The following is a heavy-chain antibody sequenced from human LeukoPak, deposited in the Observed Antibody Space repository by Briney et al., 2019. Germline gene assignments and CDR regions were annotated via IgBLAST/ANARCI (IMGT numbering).Heavy chain of an antibody. Sequence: SETLSLTCTVSGGSISSYYWSWIRQPPGKGLEWIGEINHSGSTNYNPSLKSRVTISVDTSKNQFSLKLSSVTAADTAVYYWARGEPSADIVVVPAAIFGMDVWGQGTTVTVSS. CDR1: GGSISSYY. J-gene: IGHJ6*02. D-gene: IGHD2-2*01. CDR2: INHSGST. V-gene: IGHV4-34*01. CDR3: ARGEPSADIVVVPAAIFGMDV.